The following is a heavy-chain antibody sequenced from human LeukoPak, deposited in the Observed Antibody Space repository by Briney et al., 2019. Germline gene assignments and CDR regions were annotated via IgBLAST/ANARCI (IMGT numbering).Heavy chain of an antibody. D-gene: IGHD3-9*01. Sequence: SETLSLTCTVSGGSISSSSYYWGWIRQPPGKGLEWIGSIYYSGSTYYNPSLKSRVTISVDTSKNQFSLKLSSVTAADTAVYYCARGHITSVSRYYDILTGPSDFDYWGQGTLVTVSS. CDR2: IYYSGST. CDR3: ARGHITSVSRYYDILTGPSDFDY. CDR1: GGSISSSSYY. V-gene: IGHV4-39*07. J-gene: IGHJ4*02.